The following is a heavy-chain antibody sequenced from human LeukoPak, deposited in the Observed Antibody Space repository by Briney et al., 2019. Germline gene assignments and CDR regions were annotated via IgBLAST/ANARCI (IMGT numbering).Heavy chain of an antibody. CDR1: GGTFSSYA. CDR2: IIPIFGTA. Sequence: SVKVSCKASGGTFSSYAISWVRQAPGQGLEWMGGIIPIFGTANYAQKFQGRVTITADESTSTAYMELSSLRSEDTAVYYCARTAYDSSGYYLVRFTSLLDYWGQGTLVTVSS. J-gene: IGHJ4*02. D-gene: IGHD3-22*01. CDR3: ARTAYDSSGYYLVRFTSLLDY. V-gene: IGHV1-69*13.